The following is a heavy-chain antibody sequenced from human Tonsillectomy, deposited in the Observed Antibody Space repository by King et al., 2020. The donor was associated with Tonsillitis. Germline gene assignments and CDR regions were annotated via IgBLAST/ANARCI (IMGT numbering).Heavy chain of an antibody. CDR1: GIASTTYA. CDR3: ARAGFSSSWYAAYFDY. J-gene: IGHJ4*02. CDR2: ISHDGTNI. V-gene: IGHV3-30-3*01. D-gene: IGHD6-13*01. Sequence: VQLVESGGGVVQPGTSLRLSCAASGIASTTYAMHWVRQAPGKGLEWLAVISHDGTNIYYADSVKGRFTIYRDNSKNTLYLQMNSLSAEDTAVYYCARAGFSSSWYAAYFDYWGQGTLVTVSS.